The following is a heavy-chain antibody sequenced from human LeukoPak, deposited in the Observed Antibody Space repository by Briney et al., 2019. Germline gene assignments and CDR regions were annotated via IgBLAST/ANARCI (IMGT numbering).Heavy chain of an antibody. Sequence: GASVKVSCKASGHTFTSYGISWVRQAPGQGLEWMGWISAYNGNTNYAQKLQGRVTMTTDTSTSTAYMELSSLRSEDTAVYYCARDNSVRDEAWWFNPWGQGTLVTVSS. CDR3: ARDNSVRDEAWWFNP. D-gene: IGHD5-24*01. J-gene: IGHJ5*02. CDR2: ISAYNGNT. V-gene: IGHV1-18*01. CDR1: GHTFTSYG.